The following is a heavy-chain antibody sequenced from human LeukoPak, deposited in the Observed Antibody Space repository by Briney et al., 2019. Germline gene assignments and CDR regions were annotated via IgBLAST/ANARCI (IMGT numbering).Heavy chain of an antibody. V-gene: IGHV3-11*04. CDR3: AELGITMIGGV. CDR2: ISSTAYTI. D-gene: IGHD3-10*02. CDR1: GFTFSDSY. Sequence: GGSLRLSCAASGFTFSDSYMTWIRQAPGKGLEWVSCISSTAYTIFYADSVKGRFTISRDNAKNSLYLQMNSLRAEDTAVYYCAELGITMIGGVWGKGTTVTISS. J-gene: IGHJ6*04.